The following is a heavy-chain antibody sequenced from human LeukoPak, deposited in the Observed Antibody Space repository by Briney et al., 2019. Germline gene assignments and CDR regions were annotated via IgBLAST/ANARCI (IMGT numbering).Heavy chain of an antibody. V-gene: IGHV1-69*06. Sequence: GASVKVSCKASGGTFSSYAISWVRQAPGQRLEWMGGIIPIFGTANYAQKFQDRVTITADKSTSTAYMELSSLRSEDTAVYYCAKDTNYDILTGQAAFDIWGQGTMVTVSS. CDR1: GGTFSSYA. CDR3: AKDTNYDILTGQAAFDI. D-gene: IGHD3-9*01. J-gene: IGHJ3*02. CDR2: IIPIFGTA.